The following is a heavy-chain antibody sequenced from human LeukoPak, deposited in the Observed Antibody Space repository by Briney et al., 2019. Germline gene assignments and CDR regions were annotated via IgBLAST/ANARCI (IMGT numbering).Heavy chain of an antibody. V-gene: IGHV3-74*01. CDR2: INSDGSST. CDR3: ARDANPNYDFWSGYYWDIDY. CDR1: GFTFSSYW. Sequence: GGSLRLSCAASGFTFSSYWMHWVRQAPGKGLVWVSHINSDGSSTSYADSVKGRFTISRDNAKNTLYLQMNSLRAEDTAVYYCARDANPNYDFWSGYYWDIDYWGQGTLVTVSS. J-gene: IGHJ4*02. D-gene: IGHD3-3*01.